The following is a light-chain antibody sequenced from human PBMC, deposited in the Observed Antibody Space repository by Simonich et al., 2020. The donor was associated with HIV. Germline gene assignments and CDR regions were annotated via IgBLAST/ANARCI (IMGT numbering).Light chain of an antibody. CDR1: QSVLYSSNNKTF. V-gene: IGKV4-1*01. CDR3: QQYYSTPPT. Sequence: DIVMTQSPDSLAVSLGERATINCKSSQSVLYSSNNKTFLTWYQHKPGQPPKRLFYWASTRESGVPDRISGSGSGTDFTLTISSLQAEDVAVYYCQQYYSTPPTFGQGTKVEIK. CDR2: WAS. J-gene: IGKJ1*01.